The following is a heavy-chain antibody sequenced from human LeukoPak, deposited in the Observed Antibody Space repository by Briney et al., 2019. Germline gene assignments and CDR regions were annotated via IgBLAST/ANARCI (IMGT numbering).Heavy chain of an antibody. CDR1: GYTFTSYY. J-gene: IGHJ6*04. D-gene: IGHD3-10*01. CDR3: ARGNYYGSGSYTAVDV. CDR2: INPSGGST. Sequence: ASVKVSCKASGYTFTSYYMHWVRQAPGQGLEWMGIINPSGGSTSYAQKFQGRVTMTRDMSTSTVYMELSSLRSEDTAVYYCARGNYYGSGSYTAVDVWGKGTTVTVSS. V-gene: IGHV1-46*01.